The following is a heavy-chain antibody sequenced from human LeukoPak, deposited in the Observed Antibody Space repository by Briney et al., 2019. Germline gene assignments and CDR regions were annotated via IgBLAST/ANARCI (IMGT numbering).Heavy chain of an antibody. CDR2: INPNSGST. D-gene: IGHD2-2*01. CDR3: ARGSRTKSGSKVPSDY. CDR1: GYTFTSYG. V-gene: IGHV1-2*02. J-gene: IGHJ4*02. Sequence: ASVKVSCKASGYTFTSYGISWVRQAPGEGLQWMGWINPNSGSTNYAQRFQDRVTMTRGTSITTVYMELSRLTSDDTAVYYCARGSRTKSGSKVPSDYWGQGTLVTVSS.